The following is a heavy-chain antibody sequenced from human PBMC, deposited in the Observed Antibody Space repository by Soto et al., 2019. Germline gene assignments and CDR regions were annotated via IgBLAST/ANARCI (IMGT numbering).Heavy chain of an antibody. D-gene: IGHD3-10*01. CDR2: VHYSGKT. CDR3: ARTYSGSGSSSS. V-gene: IGHV4-39*01. Sequence: QLQLQESGPGLVEPSEPLSLTCTVSGGSLSSTSNYWGWIRQPPGKGLLWIGSVHYSGKTYYNPSLKSRVTMSIDTSKHQFSLTLSSVTAADTAVYYCARTYSGSGSSSSWAQGTLVTVSP. J-gene: IGHJ5*02. CDR1: GGSLSSTSNY.